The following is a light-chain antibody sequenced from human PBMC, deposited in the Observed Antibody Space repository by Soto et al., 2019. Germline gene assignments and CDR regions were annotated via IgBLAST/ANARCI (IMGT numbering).Light chain of an antibody. CDR1: QSINNL. Sequence: DVQMTHSPSTLSASVGDGVTITCRASQSINNLLAWYQQKPGKAPKFLIYEFSTLQSGVPSRFSGSGSGTDFTLTISCLQSEDFATYYCQQYYSYSITFGPGTKVDIK. J-gene: IGKJ3*01. CDR3: QQYYSYSIT. V-gene: IGKV1-5*01. CDR2: EFS.